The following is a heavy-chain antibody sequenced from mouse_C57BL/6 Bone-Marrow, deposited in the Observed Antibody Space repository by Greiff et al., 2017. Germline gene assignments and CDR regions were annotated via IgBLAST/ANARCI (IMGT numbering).Heavy chain of an antibody. CDR3: TRSYSSGADMDD. V-gene: IGHV1-15*01. CDR2: IDPDTGGT. Sequence: VQLQQSGAELVRPGASVTLSCKASGYTFTDYEMHWVKQTPVQGLEWIGAIDPDTGGTAYNQKFKGKAILTVDKSSSTADMELRSLTSEDSAVYYCTRSYSSGADMDDWGNGLSVTASS. J-gene: IGHJ4*01. CDR1: GYTFTDYE. D-gene: IGHD3-2*02.